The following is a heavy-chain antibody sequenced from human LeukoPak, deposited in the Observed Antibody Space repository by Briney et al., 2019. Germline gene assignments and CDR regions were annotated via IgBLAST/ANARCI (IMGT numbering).Heavy chain of an antibody. CDR2: MNPNSGYT. CDR3: AREPRRFGD. J-gene: IGHJ4*02. Sequence: ASVKVSCKASGYTFTSYDINWVRQATGQGLEWLGYMNPNSGYTGYAQKFQGRVTITSDTSINTAYMELSSLRSEDTAVYYCAREPRRFGDRGQGTLVTVSS. D-gene: IGHD3-10*01. V-gene: IGHV1-8*01. CDR1: GYTFTSYD.